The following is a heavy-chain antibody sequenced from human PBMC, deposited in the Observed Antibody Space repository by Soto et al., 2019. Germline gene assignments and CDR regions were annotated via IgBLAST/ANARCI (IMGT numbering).Heavy chain of an antibody. CDR3: AREGGPITVKRAFHETIYYYGMDV. V-gene: IGHV1-18*01. J-gene: IGHJ6*02. D-gene: IGHD4-17*01. Sequence: QVQLVQSGAEVKKPGASVKVSCKASGYTFTSYGISWVRQAPGQGLEWMGWISAYNGNTNYAQKPQGRVTRPPAPPTSTAYMERRSRRSDDPAVYYCAREGGPITVKRAFHETIYYYGMDVWGQGTTVTVSS. CDR1: GYTFTSYG. CDR2: ISAYNGNT.